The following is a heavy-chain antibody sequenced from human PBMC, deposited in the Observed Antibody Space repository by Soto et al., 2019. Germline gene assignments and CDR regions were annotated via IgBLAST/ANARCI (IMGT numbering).Heavy chain of an antibody. CDR3: ARSRPMVRSNWFDP. Sequence: SQTLSLTCDISGDSVSSNSAAWNWIRQSPSRGLEWLGRTSYRSKWYNDYAVSVKSRITINPDTSKNQFSLQLNSVTPADTAVYYCARSRPMVRSNWFDPWGQGTLVTVSS. J-gene: IGHJ5*02. D-gene: IGHD3-10*01. CDR1: GDSVSSNSAA. CDR2: TSYRSKWYN. V-gene: IGHV6-1*01.